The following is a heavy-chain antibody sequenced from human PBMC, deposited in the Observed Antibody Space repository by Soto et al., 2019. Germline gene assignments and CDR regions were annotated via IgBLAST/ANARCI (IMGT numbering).Heavy chain of an antibody. CDR1: GYTFTSYG. V-gene: IGHV1-18*01. CDR2: ISAYNGNT. Sequence: ASVKVSCKASGYTFTSYGISWVRQAPGQGLEWMGWISAYNGNTNYAQKLQGRVTMTTDTSTSTAYVELRSLRSDDTAVYYCARDPPRGYSYGPNYFDYWGQGTLVTVSS. D-gene: IGHD5-18*01. J-gene: IGHJ4*02. CDR3: ARDPPRGYSYGPNYFDY.